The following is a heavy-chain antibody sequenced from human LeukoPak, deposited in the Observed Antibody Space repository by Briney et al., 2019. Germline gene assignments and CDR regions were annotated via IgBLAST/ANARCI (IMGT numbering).Heavy chain of an antibody. CDR3: ARRDSYSLFDY. CDR2: INPNIGGT. CDR1: GYTFTGYY. Sequence: GASVKLSCKASGYTFTGYYMHWGRKAPGLGLEWMGRINPNIGGTNYAQTFQSRVTIPRDTSITTAYIGLCRLRSDDTAVYYCARRDSYSLFDYWGQGTLVTVSS. J-gene: IGHJ4*02. D-gene: IGHD5-24*01. V-gene: IGHV1-2*06.